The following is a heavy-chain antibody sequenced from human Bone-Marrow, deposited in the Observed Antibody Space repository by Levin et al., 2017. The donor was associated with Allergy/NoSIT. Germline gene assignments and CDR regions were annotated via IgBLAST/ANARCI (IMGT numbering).Heavy chain of an antibody. D-gene: IGHD4-11*01. Sequence: SETLSLTCTVSGGSISSSTYYWGWIRQPPGKGLEWIGSIYYTGSTYYNPSLKSRVTISVDTSKNQFSLKLSSVTAADTALYYCARSYSASVSWFDPWGQGTLVTVSS. CDR2: IYYTGST. V-gene: IGHV4-39*07. J-gene: IGHJ5*02. CDR1: GGSISSSTYY. CDR3: ARSYSASVSWFDP.